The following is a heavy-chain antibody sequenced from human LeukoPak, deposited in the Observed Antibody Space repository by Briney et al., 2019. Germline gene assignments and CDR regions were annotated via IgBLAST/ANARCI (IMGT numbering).Heavy chain of an antibody. CDR1: GFTFSTYN. D-gene: IGHD6-13*01. CDR3: AKDLRAAAGPFDYFDY. CDR2: ISSSSTYI. J-gene: IGHJ4*02. V-gene: IGHV3-21*04. Sequence: GGSLRLSCAASGFTFSTYNITWVRQAPGKGLEWVSSISSSSTYIYYADSVKGRFTISRDNAKNTLYLQMNSLRAEDTAVYYCAKDLRAAAGPFDYFDYGGQGTLATVS.